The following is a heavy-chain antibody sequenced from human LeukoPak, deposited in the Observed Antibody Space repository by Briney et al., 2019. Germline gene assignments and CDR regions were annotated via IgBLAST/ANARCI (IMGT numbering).Heavy chain of an antibody. CDR3: ARTPIPNGSGSYEGWFDP. CDR1: GGSISSGSYY. D-gene: IGHD3-10*01. CDR2: IYTSGST. J-gene: IGHJ5*02. V-gene: IGHV4-61*02. Sequence: PSQTLSLTCTVSGGSISSGSYYWSWIRQPAGKGLEWIGRIYTSGSTNYNPSLKSRVTISVDTSKNQFSLKLSSVTAADTAVYYCARTPIPNGSGSYEGWFDPWGQGTLVTVSS.